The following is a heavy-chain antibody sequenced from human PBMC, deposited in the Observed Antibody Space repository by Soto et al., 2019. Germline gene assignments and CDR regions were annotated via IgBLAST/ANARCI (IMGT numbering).Heavy chain of an antibody. CDR1: GGSFSGYY. J-gene: IGHJ5*02. CDR2: INHSRST. D-gene: IGHD2-8*01. V-gene: IGHV4-34*01. CDR3: ARAAHCTNGVCFRSSGFDP. Sequence: SETLSLTCAVYGGSFSGYYWSWIRQPPGKGLEWIGEINHSRSTNYNPSLKSRVTISVDTSKNQFSLKLSSVTAADTAVYYCARAAHCTNGVCFRSSGFDPWGQGTLVTSPQ.